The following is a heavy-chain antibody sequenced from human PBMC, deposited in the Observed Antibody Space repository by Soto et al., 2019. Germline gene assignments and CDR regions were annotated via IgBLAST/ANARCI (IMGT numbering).Heavy chain of an antibody. CDR2: IDEYGNTI. Sequence: EVQLVESGGCLVQPGGSLRLSCATSGFTFISYWMHWVRQVPGKGRLWVSRIDEYGNTINYADSVRGRFTIARDNARNTLYLEMNSLRAEDTALYYCTRDIGGKGAYWGPGTLVTVSS. D-gene: IGHD3-10*01. J-gene: IGHJ4*02. CDR1: GFTFISYW. V-gene: IGHV3-74*01. CDR3: TRDIGGKGAY.